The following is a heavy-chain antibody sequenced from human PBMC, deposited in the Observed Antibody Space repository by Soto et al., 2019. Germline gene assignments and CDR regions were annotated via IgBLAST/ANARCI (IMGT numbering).Heavy chain of an antibody. CDR1: GGSISNYY. CDR2: IYFSGCT. J-gene: IGHJ4*02. V-gene: IGHV4-59*01. CDR3: ARGSSGSNYYFDY. D-gene: IGHD1-26*01. Sequence: SETLSLTCTFSGGSISNYYWSWIRQPPVKGLEWIGYIYFSGCTNYNPSFKSRFTISIDTSKNQFSLKLSSVTAADTAVYYCARGSSGSNYYFDYWGQGTLVTV.